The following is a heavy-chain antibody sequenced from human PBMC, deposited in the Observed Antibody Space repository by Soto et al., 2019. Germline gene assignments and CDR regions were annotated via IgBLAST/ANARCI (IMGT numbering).Heavy chain of an antibody. Sequence: GESLKISCAASGFTFSSYAMSWVRQAPGKGLEWVSAISGSGGSTYYADSVKGRFTISRDNSKNTLYLQMNSLRAEDTAVYYCAKDSGSVTGQDAFDIWGQGTMVTVSS. CDR3: AKDSGSVTGQDAFDI. D-gene: IGHD7-27*01. CDR1: GFTFSSYA. CDR2: ISGSGGST. J-gene: IGHJ3*02. V-gene: IGHV3-23*01.